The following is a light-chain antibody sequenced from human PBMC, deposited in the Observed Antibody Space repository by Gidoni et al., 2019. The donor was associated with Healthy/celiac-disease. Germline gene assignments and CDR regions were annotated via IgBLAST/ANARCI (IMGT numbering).Light chain of an antibody. CDR1: QSVSSSY. V-gene: IGKV3-20*01. Sequence: EIALTQSPGTLSLSPGERATLSCRASQSVSSSYLAWYQQKPGQAPRLLIYGASSRATGIPDRFSGSGSGTDFTLTISRLEPEDFAVYYCQQYGSSPPVRLTFGGGTKVEIK. CDR3: QQYGSSPPVRLT. CDR2: GAS. J-gene: IGKJ4*01.